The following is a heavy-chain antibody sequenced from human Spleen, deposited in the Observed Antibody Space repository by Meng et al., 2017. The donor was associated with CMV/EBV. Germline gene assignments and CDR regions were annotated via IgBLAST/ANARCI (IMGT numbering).Heavy chain of an antibody. CDR3: ARSPYRLPTS. CDR2: IKQDGSEK. CDR1: GFTFSSYS. Sequence: GGSLRLSCAASGFTFSSYSMNWVRQAPGKGLEWVANIKQDGSEKYYVDSVKGRFTISRDNAKNSLYLQMNSLRAEDTAVYYCARSPYRLPTSWGQGTLVTVSS. D-gene: IGHD1-26*01. V-gene: IGHV3-7*01. J-gene: IGHJ4*02.